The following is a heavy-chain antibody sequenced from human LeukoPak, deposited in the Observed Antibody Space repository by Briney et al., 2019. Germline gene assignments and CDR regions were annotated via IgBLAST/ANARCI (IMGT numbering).Heavy chain of an antibody. V-gene: IGHV3-64*01. J-gene: IGHJ4*02. CDR2: ISSNGGST. CDR1: GFTFSSYA. Sequence: GGSLRLSCAASGFTFSSYAMHWVRQAPGKGLEYVSAISSNGGSTYYANSVKGRLTISRDNSKNTLYLQMGSLRAEDMAVYYCARELVGAMDYWGQGTLVTVSS. CDR3: ARELVGAMDY. D-gene: IGHD1-26*01.